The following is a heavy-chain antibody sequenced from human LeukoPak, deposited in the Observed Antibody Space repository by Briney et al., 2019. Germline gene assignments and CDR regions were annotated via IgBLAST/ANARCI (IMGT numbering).Heavy chain of an antibody. D-gene: IGHD1-1*01. V-gene: IGHV4-34*01. CDR2: INHSGST. J-gene: IGHJ4*02. Sequence: SETPSLTCAVYGGSFSGYYWSWIRQPPGKGLEWIGEINHSGSTYYNPSLKSRVTISVDTSKNQFSLKLNSVTAADTAVYFCARRAYSAAYWKHFDYWGQGTLVTVSS. CDR1: GGSFSGYY. CDR3: ARRAYSAAYWKHFDY.